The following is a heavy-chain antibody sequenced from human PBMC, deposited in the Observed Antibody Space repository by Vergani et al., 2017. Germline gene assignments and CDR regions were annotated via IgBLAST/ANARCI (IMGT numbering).Heavy chain of an antibody. CDR2: IYTSGST. CDR1: GGSISSGSYY. J-gene: IGHJ4*02. Sequence: QVQLQESGPGLVKPSQTLSLTCTVSGGSISSGSYYWSWIRQPAGKGLEWIGRIYTSGSTNYNPSLKSRVTVSVDPSKNQISLKLSSVTAADTAVYYCARGGPSYNFDYWGQGTLVTVSS. D-gene: IGHD1-1*01. V-gene: IGHV4-61*02. CDR3: ARGGPSYNFDY.